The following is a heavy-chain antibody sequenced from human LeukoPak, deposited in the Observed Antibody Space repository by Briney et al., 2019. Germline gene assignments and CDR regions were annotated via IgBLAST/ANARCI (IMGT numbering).Heavy chain of an antibody. CDR3: ARRFDP. J-gene: IGHJ5*02. Sequence: SVKVSCKASGYTFTGYYMHWVRQAPGQGLEWMGGIIPIFGTANYAQKFQGRVTITADESTSTAYMELSSLRSEDTAVYYCARRFDPWGQGTLVTVSS. V-gene: IGHV1-69*13. CDR2: IIPIFGTA. CDR1: GYTFTGYY.